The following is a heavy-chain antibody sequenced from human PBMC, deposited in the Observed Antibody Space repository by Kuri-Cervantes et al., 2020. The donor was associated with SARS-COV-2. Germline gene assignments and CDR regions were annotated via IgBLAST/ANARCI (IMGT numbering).Heavy chain of an antibody. CDR3: ARGGRGAAALFDY. Sequence: SETLSLTCNVSGGSISSYYWSWIRQPAGKGLEWIGRIYSSGTTKYNPSLTSRVTMSVDTPKNQFSLKLSSVTAADTAVYYCARGGRGAAALFDYWGQGTLVTVSS. CDR2: IYSSGTT. D-gene: IGHD1-26*01. CDR1: GGSISSYY. J-gene: IGHJ4*02. V-gene: IGHV4-4*07.